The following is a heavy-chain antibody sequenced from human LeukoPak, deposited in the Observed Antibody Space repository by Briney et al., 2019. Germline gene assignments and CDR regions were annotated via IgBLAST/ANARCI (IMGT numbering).Heavy chain of an antibody. CDR3: ASYYDYVWGSYRDDY. J-gene: IGHJ4*02. CDR2: FSSSGSTI. V-gene: IGHV3-48*03. CDR1: ASTLTIYE. Sequence: GGSLRLSCAPSASTLTIYEMNWARQPPGRGLGWVSYFSSSGSTIYYEDSVKGRFTISRDNAKNSLYLQMNSLRAEDTAFYYCASYYDYVWGSYRDDYWGQGTLVTVSS. D-gene: IGHD3-16*02.